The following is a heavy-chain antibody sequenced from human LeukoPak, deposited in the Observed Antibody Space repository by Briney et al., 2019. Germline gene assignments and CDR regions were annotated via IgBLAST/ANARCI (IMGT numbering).Heavy chain of an antibody. D-gene: IGHD1-26*01. J-gene: IGHJ4*02. CDR1: ELILSNYC. V-gene: IGHV3-7*01. Sequence: QLGVSLRLSCAASELILSNYCMTWVRQGPGKGLEWVATIKRDGAETYYVDSVRGRFTISRDNAENSVYLRMNSLRDEDTAVYYCTRGGRNTSYYWYYWGQGTLVTVSS. CDR2: IKRDGAET. CDR3: TRGGRNTSYYWYY.